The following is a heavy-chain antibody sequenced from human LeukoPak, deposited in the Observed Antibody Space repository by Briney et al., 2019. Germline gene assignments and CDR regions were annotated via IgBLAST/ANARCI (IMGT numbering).Heavy chain of an antibody. CDR1: NGSISTYY. Sequence: SETLSLTCTVPNGSISTYYWSWIRQPPGKGLEWIGYIYHGGSTAYNPSFKRRVTISMDSSKNHFSLRLTSLTAADTALYYCARHGGTLDYFDSWGPGSLVTVSS. CDR3: ARHGGTLDYFDS. D-gene: IGHD1-26*01. J-gene: IGHJ4*02. V-gene: IGHV4-59*08. CDR2: IYHGGST.